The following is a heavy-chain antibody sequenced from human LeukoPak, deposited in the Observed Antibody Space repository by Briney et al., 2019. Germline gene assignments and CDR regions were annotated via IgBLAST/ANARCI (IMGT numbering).Heavy chain of an antibody. D-gene: IGHD3-10*01. V-gene: IGHV1-8*01. CDR2: MNPNSGNT. Sequence: ASVKVSCKASGYTFTSYDINWVRQATGQGLEWMGWMNPNSGNTGYAQKFQGRVTITADKSTSTAYMELSSLRSEDTAVYYCARDGYQPLWFGDQGFDYWGQGTLVTVSS. CDR3: ARDGYQPLWFGDQGFDY. J-gene: IGHJ4*02. CDR1: GYTFTSYD.